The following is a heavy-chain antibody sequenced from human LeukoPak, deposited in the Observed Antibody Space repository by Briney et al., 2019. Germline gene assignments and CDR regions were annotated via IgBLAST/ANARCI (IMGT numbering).Heavy chain of an antibody. CDR1: GFTFSSYS. Sequence: GGSLRLSCAASGFTFSSYSMNWVRQAPGKGLEWVSSISSSSSYIYYADSVKGRFTISRDNAKNSLYLQMNSLRAEDTAVYYCAREVRSGDRFDHWGQGTLVTVSS. J-gene: IGHJ5*02. D-gene: IGHD2-15*01. CDR2: ISSSSSYI. V-gene: IGHV3-21*01. CDR3: AREVRSGDRFDH.